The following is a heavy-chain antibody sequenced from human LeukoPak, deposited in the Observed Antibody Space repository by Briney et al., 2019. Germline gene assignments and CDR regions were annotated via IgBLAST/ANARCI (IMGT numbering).Heavy chain of an antibody. CDR1: GFTFSSYG. J-gene: IGHJ4*02. V-gene: IGHV3-30*18. Sequence: PGRSLRLSCAASGFTFSSYGMHWVRQAPGKGLEWVAVISYDGSNKYYADSVKGRFTISRDNSKNTLYLHMNSLRAEDTAVYYCAKDQFSHWGQGTLVTVSS. CDR2: ISYDGSNK. CDR3: AKDQFSH.